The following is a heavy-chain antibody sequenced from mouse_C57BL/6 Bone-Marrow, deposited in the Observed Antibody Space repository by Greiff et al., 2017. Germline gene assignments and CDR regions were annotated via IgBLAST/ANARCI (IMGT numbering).Heavy chain of an antibody. V-gene: IGHV1-82*01. J-gene: IGHJ1*03. Sequence: VKLMESGPELVKPGASVKISCKASGYAFSSSWMNWVKQRPGKGLEWIGRIYPGDGDTNYNGKFKGKATLTADKSSSTAYMQLSSLTSEDSAVYFCAREVITTVVFYWYFDVWGTGTTVTVSS. D-gene: IGHD1-1*01. CDR3: AREVITTVVFYWYFDV. CDR1: GYAFSSSW. CDR2: IYPGDGDT.